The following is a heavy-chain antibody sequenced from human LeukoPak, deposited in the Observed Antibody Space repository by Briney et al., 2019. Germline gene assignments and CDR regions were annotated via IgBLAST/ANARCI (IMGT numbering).Heavy chain of an antibody. CDR2: ISWNSGSI. CDR1: GFTFDDYA. CDR3: AKSRGSSSSVGAIDY. V-gene: IGHV3-9*03. Sequence: PGGSLRLSCAASGFTFDDYAMHWVRQAPGKGLEWVSGISWNSGSIGYADSVKGRFTISRDNAKNSLYLQMNSLRAEDVALYYCAKSRGSSSSVGAIDYWGQGTLVTVSS. J-gene: IGHJ4*02. D-gene: IGHD6-6*01.